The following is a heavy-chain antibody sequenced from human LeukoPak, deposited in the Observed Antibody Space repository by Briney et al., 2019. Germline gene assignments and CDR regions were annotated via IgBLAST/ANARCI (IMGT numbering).Heavy chain of an antibody. CDR1: GFTFSSYG. CDR2: ISYDGSNK. V-gene: IGHV3-30*18. CDR3: AKVRFPATVTTPPDY. J-gene: IGHJ4*02. Sequence: GGSLRLSCAASGFTFSSYGMHWVRQAPGKGLEWVALISYDGSNKYSAESVKGRFTISRDNSKNTLYLQMNSLRAEDTAVYYCAKVRFPATVTTPPDYWGQGTLVTASS. D-gene: IGHD4-11*01.